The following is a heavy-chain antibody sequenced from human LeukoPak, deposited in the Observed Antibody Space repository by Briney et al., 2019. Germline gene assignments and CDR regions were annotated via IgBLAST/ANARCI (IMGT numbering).Heavy chain of an antibody. CDR1: GGSISSYY. V-gene: IGHV4-59*01. J-gene: IGHJ4*02. CDR2: IYYSGST. CDR3: ARDTRGGTYYYDSSGYSYFDY. D-gene: IGHD3-22*01. Sequence: SETLSLTCTVSGGSISSYYWSWIRQPPGKGLEWIGYIYYSGSTNYNPSLKSRVTISVDTSKSQFSLKLSSVAAADTAVYYCARDTRGGTYYYDSSGYSYFDYWGQGTLVTVSS.